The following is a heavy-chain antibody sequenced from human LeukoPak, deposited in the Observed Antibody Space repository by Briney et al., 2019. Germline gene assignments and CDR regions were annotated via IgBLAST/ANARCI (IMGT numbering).Heavy chain of an antibody. CDR2: IIPIFGTA. Sequence: SVKVSCKASGYTFSSYAISWVRQAPGQGLEWMGRIIPIFGTANYAQKFQGRVTITTDESTSTAYMELSSLRSEDTAVYYCATARGDTVTTSWFDPWGQGTLVTVSS. J-gene: IGHJ5*02. D-gene: IGHD4-17*01. CDR1: GYTFSSYA. V-gene: IGHV1-69*05. CDR3: ATARGDTVTTSWFDP.